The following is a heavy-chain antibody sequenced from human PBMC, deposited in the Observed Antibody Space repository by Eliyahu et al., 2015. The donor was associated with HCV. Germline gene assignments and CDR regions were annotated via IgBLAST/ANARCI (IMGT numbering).Heavy chain of an antibody. D-gene: IGHD5-18*01. Sequence: EVQLVESGGGXVQPGGXLRXSCAASGFXFXSYSMNXVRQAPGKGLEWVSYISSSSSTIYYADSVKGRFTISRDNAKNSLYLQMNSLRAEDTAVYYCARDRRQLWPFDYWGQGTLVTVSS. CDR3: ARDRRQLWPFDY. J-gene: IGHJ4*02. CDR1: GFXFXSYS. V-gene: IGHV3-48*01. CDR2: ISSSSSTI.